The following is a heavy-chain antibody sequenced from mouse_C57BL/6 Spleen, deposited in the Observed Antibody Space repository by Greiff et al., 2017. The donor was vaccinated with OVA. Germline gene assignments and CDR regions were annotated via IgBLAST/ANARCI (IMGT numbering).Heavy chain of an antibody. V-gene: IGHV7-3*01. CDR3: ARFYNWDGAMDY. Sequence: EVQVVESGGGLVQPGGSLSLSCAASGFTFTDYYMSWVRQPPGKALEWLGFIRNKANGYTTEYSASVKGRFTISRDNSQSILYLQMNALRAEDSANYYCARFYNWDGAMDYWGQGTPVTVSS. CDR2: IRNKANGYTT. J-gene: IGHJ4*01. CDR1: GFTFTDYY. D-gene: IGHD4-1*02.